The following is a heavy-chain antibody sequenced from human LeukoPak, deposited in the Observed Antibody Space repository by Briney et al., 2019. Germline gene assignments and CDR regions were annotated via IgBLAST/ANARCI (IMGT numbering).Heavy chain of an antibody. Sequence: PSETLSLTCAVHGGSFSGYYWSWIRQPPGKGLEWIGEINHSGSTNYNPSLKSRVTISVDTSKNQFSLKLSSVTAADTAVYYCARDLYSYGTIDIWGQGTMVTVSS. CDR2: INHSGST. D-gene: IGHD5-18*01. CDR1: GGSFSGYY. V-gene: IGHV4-34*01. CDR3: ARDLYSYGTIDI. J-gene: IGHJ3*02.